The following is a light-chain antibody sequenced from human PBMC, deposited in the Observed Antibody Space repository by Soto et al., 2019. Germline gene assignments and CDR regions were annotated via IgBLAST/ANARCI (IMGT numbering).Light chain of an antibody. CDR2: GAS. J-gene: IGKJ4*01. V-gene: IGKV3-20*01. Sequence: EIVLTQSPGTLSLSPGERATLSCRASQSVSNNYLAWYQQKPGQTPRLLIYGASNRATDIQDRFSGSGSGTEFTLTIRSLQSEDFAVYYCHQYNWPPLTFGGGTKVDIK. CDR1: QSVSNNY. CDR3: HQYNWPPLT.